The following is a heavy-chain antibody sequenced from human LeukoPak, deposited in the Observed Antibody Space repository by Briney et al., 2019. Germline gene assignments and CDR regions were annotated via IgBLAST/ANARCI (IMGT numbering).Heavy chain of an antibody. CDR2: ISGSGGST. CDR3: AKARSLAVAGTVMDY. V-gene: IGHV3-23*01. D-gene: IGHD6-19*01. J-gene: IGHJ4*02. CDR1: GFTFSSYA. Sequence: GGSLRLSCAASGFTFSSYAMSWVRQAPGKGLEWVSAISGSGGSTYYADSVKGRFTIPRDNSKNTLYLQMNSLRAEDTAVYYCAKARSLAVAGTVMDYWGQGALVTASS.